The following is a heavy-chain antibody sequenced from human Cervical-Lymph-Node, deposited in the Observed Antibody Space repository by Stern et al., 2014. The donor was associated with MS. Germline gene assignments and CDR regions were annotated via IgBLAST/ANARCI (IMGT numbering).Heavy chain of an antibody. V-gene: IGHV1-46*01. J-gene: IGHJ4*02. Sequence: QVQLVQSGAEVKKPGASVKVSCKASGYTFTSYYMHWVRQAPGQGLEWMGIINPSGGSTSYAQKFQGRVTMTRDTSTSTVYMELSSLRSEDTAVYYCARDQRGYSSSLYFDYWGQGTLVTVSS. D-gene: IGHD6-6*01. CDR1: GYTFTSYY. CDR2: INPSGGST. CDR3: ARDQRGYSSSLYFDY.